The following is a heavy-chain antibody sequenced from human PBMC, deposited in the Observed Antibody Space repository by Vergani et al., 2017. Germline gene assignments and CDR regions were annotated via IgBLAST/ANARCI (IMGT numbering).Heavy chain of an antibody. CDR1: GYTFSNYH. CDR2: INPSGGHP. V-gene: IGHV1-46*03. Sequence: QVQVVQSGAEVKKSGASVKVSCKTSGYTFSNYHMHWVRQAPGQGLEWMGRINPSGGHPNYAQKFQGRVTVTRDTSTSTVYMELSSLRSEDTAIYYCARGDYGILYGYQYWGQGALVTVSA. D-gene: IGHD3-9*01. CDR3: ARGDYGILYGYQY. J-gene: IGHJ4*02.